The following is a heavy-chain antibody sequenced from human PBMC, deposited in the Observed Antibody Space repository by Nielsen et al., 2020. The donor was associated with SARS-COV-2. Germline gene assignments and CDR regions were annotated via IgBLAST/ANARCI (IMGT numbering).Heavy chain of an antibody. CDR3: ARGQRYEAYYGMDV. CDR2: IYSGGST. V-gene: IGHV3-53*01. J-gene: IGHJ6*02. D-gene: IGHD1-14*01. Sequence: GGSLRLSCAASGFTVSSNYMSWVRQAPGKGLEWVSVIYSGGSTYYADSVKGRFTISRDNSKNTLYLQMNSLRAEDTAVYYCARGQRYEAYYGMDVWGQGTTVTVSS. CDR1: GFTVSSNY.